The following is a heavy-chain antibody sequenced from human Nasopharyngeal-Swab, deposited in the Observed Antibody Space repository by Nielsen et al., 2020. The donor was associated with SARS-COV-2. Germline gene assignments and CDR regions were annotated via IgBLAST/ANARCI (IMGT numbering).Heavy chain of an antibody. CDR2: INPNNGAT. CDR1: GYTFTDSY. Sequence: ASVKVSCKTSGYTFTDSYIHLLRRAPGQGLAWMGRINPNNGATLYAQRFKGRVTMTRDTSISMVFMELSSLRSDDTAIYYCARKKQLVRPFESWGQGTLVTVSS. V-gene: IGHV1-2*06. J-gene: IGHJ4*02. CDR3: ARKKQLVRPFES. D-gene: IGHD5-24*01.